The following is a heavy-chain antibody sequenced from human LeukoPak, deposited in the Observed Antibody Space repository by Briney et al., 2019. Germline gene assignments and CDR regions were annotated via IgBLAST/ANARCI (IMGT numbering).Heavy chain of an antibody. D-gene: IGHD3-22*01. CDR3: ARDPLVFEGNYYDSSGYFDY. CDR1: GGSISSYY. Sequence: ETLSLTCTVSGGSISSYYWSWIRQPPGKGLEWVANIKQDGSEKYYVDSVKGRFTISRDNAKNSLYLQMNSLRAEDTAVYYCARDPLVFEGNYYDSSGYFDYWGQGTLVTVSS. J-gene: IGHJ4*02. CDR2: IKQDGSEK. V-gene: IGHV3-7*01.